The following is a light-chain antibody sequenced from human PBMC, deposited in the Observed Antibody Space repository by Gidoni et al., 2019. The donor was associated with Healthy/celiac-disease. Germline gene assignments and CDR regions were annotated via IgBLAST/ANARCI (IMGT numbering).Light chain of an antibody. CDR3: QQRSNWPPIT. J-gene: IGKJ5*01. V-gene: IGKV3-11*01. Sequence: ELVLTQSPAPLSFSPGERATLSCRASHRVSSYLAWYQQKPGQAPRLLIYDASNRATGIPARFSGSGSGTDVTLTISSREPEDVAVYYCQQRSNWPPITFGQGTRLEIK. CDR2: DAS. CDR1: HRVSSY.